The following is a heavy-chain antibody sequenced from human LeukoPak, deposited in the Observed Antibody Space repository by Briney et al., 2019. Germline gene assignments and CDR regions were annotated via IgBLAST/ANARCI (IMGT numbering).Heavy chain of an antibody. D-gene: IGHD1-26*01. J-gene: IGHJ4*02. Sequence: GGSLRLSCAASGFIVSNNYMYWVRQAAGKGLEWDSVIFGGDSADGTYYADSVKARFTISRDNSKNTLFLQMNSLRVEDTALYYCAGGGGTYRLGVYFDFWGQGTLVTVSS. CDR3: AGGGGTYRLGVYFDF. V-gene: IGHV3-53*01. CDR2: IFGGDSADGT. CDR1: GFIVSNNY.